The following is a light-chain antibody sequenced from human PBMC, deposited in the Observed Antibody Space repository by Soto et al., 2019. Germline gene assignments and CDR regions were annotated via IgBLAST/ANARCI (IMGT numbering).Light chain of an antibody. Sequence: QCALTQPPSASGSPGQSVTISWTGTSSDVGGYNYVSWYQQHPGKAPKLILYEVTTRPSGVPDRFSGSKSGNTASLTVSGLQAEDEADYYCSSFAGSTPYVFGTGTKLTVL. CDR1: SSDVGGYNY. J-gene: IGLJ1*01. V-gene: IGLV2-8*01. CDR3: SSFAGSTPYV. CDR2: EVT.